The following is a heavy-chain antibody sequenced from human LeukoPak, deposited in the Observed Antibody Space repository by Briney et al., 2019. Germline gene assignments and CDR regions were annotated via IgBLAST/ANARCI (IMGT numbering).Heavy chain of an antibody. V-gene: IGHV1-2*02. CDR3: ARWFVVPAAGEGYAFDI. Sequence: ASVKVSCKASGYTFTGYYMHWVRQAPGQGLEWMGWINPNSGGTNYAQKFQGRVTMTRDTSVSTAYMELSRLTSDETAVYYCARWFVVPAAGEGYAFDIWGQGTMVTVSA. D-gene: IGHD2-2*01. J-gene: IGHJ3*02. CDR1: GYTFTGYY. CDR2: INPNSGGT.